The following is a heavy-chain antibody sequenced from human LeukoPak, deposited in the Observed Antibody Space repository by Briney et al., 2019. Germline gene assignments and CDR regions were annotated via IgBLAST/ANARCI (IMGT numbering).Heavy chain of an antibody. CDR1: GGTFSSYA. CDR3: ATGAPQYYLNWYFDL. D-gene: IGHD3-10*01. Sequence: ASVKVSCKASGGTFSSYAISWVRQAPGQGLEWMGGFDPEDGETIYAQKFQGRVTMTEDTSTDTAYMELSSLRSEDTAVYYCATGAPQYYLNWYFDLWGRGTLVTVSS. CDR2: FDPEDGET. V-gene: IGHV1-24*01. J-gene: IGHJ2*01.